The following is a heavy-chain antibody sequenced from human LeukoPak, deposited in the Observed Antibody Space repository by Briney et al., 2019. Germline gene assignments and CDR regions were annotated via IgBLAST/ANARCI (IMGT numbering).Heavy chain of an antibody. Sequence: ASVTVSYKASGYTFTSYDINWVRQATGQGLEWMGWINPNSGGTNYAQKFQGRVTMTRDTSISTAYMELSRLRSDDTAVYYCARDLWQVLRGLLGYWGQGTLVTVSS. CDR1: GYTFTSYD. CDR2: INPNSGGT. CDR3: ARDLWQVLRGLLGY. D-gene: IGHD2-15*01. J-gene: IGHJ4*02. V-gene: IGHV1-2*02.